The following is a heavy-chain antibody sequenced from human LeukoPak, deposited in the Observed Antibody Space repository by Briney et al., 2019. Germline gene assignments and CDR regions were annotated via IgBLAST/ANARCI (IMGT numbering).Heavy chain of an antibody. Sequence: GGSLRLSCAASGFTFSSYAMRWVRQAPGKGLEYVSAISSNGGSTYYANSVKGRFTISRDNSKNTLYLQMGSLRAEDMAVYYCARSRTVVTGVNWFDPWGQGTLVTVSS. D-gene: IGHD4-23*01. CDR3: ARSRTVVTGVNWFDP. J-gene: IGHJ5*02. CDR1: GFTFSSYA. V-gene: IGHV3-64*01. CDR2: ISSNGGST.